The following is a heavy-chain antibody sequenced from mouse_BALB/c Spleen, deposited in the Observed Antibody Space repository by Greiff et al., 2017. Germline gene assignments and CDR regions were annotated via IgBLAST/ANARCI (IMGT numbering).Heavy chain of an antibody. CDR2: ISYSGST. J-gene: IGHJ1*01. CDR1: GYSITSDYA. Sequence: EVQLVESGPGLVKPSQSLSLTCTVTGYSITSDYAWNWIRQFPGNKLEWMGYISYSGSTSYNPSLKSRISITRDTSKNQFFLQLNSVTTEDTATYYCARLLRWYFDVWGAGTTVTVSS. D-gene: IGHD1-1*01. CDR3: ARLLRWYFDV. V-gene: IGHV3-2*02.